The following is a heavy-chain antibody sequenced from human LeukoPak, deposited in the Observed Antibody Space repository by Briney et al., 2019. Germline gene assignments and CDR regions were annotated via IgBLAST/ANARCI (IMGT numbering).Heavy chain of an antibody. CDR3: ARSSSWYGQAFDI. D-gene: IGHD6-13*01. CDR2: IYYSGST. CDR1: GGSIGSCY. Sequence: SETLSLTCTVSGGSIGSCYWAWIRQPPEKGLEWIAYIYYSGSTNYNPSLKSRVTMSVDTSKNHFSLKLSSVTAADTAVYYCARSSSWYGQAFDIWGQGAMVTVSS. J-gene: IGHJ3*02. V-gene: IGHV4-59*01.